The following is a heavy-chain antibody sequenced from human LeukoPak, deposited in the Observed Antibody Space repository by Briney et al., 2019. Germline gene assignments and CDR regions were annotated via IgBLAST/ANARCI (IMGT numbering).Heavy chain of an antibody. J-gene: IGHJ4*02. Sequence: GGSLRLSCAASGFTFSSYWMSWVRQAPGKGLEWVANIKQDGSEKYYVDSVKGRFTISRDNAKNSPYLQMNSLRAEDTAVYYCARDLYCGGDCYLFDYWGQGTLVTVSS. CDR2: IKQDGSEK. CDR1: GFTFSSYW. V-gene: IGHV3-7*03. CDR3: ARDLYCGGDCYLFDY. D-gene: IGHD2-21*02.